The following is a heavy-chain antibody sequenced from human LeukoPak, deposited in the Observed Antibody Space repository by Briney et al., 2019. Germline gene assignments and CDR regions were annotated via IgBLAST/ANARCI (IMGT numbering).Heavy chain of an antibody. CDR3: TRESGVGYSYGLFDY. CDR1: GYTLTSYD. J-gene: IGHJ4*02. Sequence: ASVKVSCKASGYTLTSYDINWVRQATGQGLEWMGWMNPNSGRTGYAQNFQGRITITRNTSISTAYLELSSLRSDDTAVYYCTRESGVGYSYGLFDYWGQGTLVTVSS. CDR2: MNPNSGRT. D-gene: IGHD5-18*01. V-gene: IGHV1-8*01.